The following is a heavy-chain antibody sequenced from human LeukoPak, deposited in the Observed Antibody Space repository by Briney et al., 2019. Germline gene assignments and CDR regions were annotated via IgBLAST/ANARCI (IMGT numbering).Heavy chain of an antibody. V-gene: IGHV4-39*07. Sequence: SETLSLTCTVSGGSISSSSYYWGWIRQPPGKGLEWIGSIYYSGSTYYNPSLKSRVTISVDTSKNQFSLKLSSVTAADTAVYYCARDGGYYGSGSYYGLGYWGQGTLVTVSS. CDR3: ARDGGYYGSGSYYGLGY. CDR2: IYYSGST. D-gene: IGHD3-10*01. J-gene: IGHJ4*02. CDR1: GGSISSSSYY.